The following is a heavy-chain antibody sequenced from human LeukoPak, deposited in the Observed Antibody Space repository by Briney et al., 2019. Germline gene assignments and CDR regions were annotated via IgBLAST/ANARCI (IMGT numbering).Heavy chain of an antibody. V-gene: IGHV4-31*03. CDR3: ARGPARGSFDY. CDR2: IYYSGST. Sequence: SQTLSLTCTVSGGSISSGDYFWRWIRQHPGKGLEWIGYIYYSGSTYYNPSLRSRVTISVDTSKNQCSLKLSAVTAADTAVYYCARGPARGSFDYWGQGTLVTVSS. D-gene: IGHD2-2*01. J-gene: IGHJ4*02. CDR1: GGSISSGDYF.